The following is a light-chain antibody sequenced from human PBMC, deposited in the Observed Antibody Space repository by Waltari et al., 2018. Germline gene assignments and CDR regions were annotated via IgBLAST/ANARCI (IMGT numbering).Light chain of an antibody. CDR2: GAS. CDR3: QHYVRLPVT. Sequence: IVLTQSPGTLSLSPGARATLSCRASQSVSRSLDWYQQKPGQAPRLLIYGASSRATGVPDRFSGSGSGTDFSLTISRLEPEDFAVYYCQHYVRLPVTFGQGTKVEIK. V-gene: IGKV3-20*01. CDR1: QSVSRS. J-gene: IGKJ1*01.